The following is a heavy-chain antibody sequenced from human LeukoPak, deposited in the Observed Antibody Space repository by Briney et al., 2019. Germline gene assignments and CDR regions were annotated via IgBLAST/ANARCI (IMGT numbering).Heavy chain of an antibody. CDR1: GFTFSSYG. CDR2: IRYDGSNK. D-gene: IGHD4-17*01. Sequence: GGSLRLSCAASGFTFSSYGMHWVRQAPGKGLEWVAFIRYDGSNKYYADSVKGRFTISRDNSKNTLYLQMNSLRAEDTAVYYCAKEIYGDSTGGRFQQWGQGTLVTVSS. CDR3: AKEIYGDSTGGRFQQ. J-gene: IGHJ1*01. V-gene: IGHV3-30*02.